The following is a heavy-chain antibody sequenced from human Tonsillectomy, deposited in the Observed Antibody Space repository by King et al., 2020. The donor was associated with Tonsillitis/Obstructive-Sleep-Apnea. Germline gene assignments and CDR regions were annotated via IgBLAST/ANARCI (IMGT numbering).Heavy chain of an antibody. J-gene: IGHJ6*03. V-gene: IGHV1-18*01. D-gene: IGHD1-26*01. Sequence: QLVQSGAEVKKPGASVKVSCKASSYTFSSYGITWVRQAPGQGLEWMGWISAYNGNTNFAQRFQGRVTMTTDTSTRTANMELMSLRSDDTAVYYCARTSPEGGKSYYHMDVWGKGTAVTVSS. CDR3: ARTSPEGGKSYYHMDV. CDR2: ISAYNGNT. CDR1: SYTFSSYG.